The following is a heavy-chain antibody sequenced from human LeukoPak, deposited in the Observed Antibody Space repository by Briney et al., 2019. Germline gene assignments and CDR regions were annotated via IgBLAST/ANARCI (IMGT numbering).Heavy chain of an antibody. CDR2: IYTSGST. Sequence: PSETLSLNCTVSGGSISSYYWSWIRQPAGKGLEWIGRIYTSGSTNYNASLKSRVSMSVDTSKNQFSLKLSSVTAADTAVFYCARENSGSYREFDYWGQGTLVTVSS. D-gene: IGHD1-26*01. CDR3: ARENSGSYREFDY. J-gene: IGHJ4*02. V-gene: IGHV4-4*07. CDR1: GGSISSYY.